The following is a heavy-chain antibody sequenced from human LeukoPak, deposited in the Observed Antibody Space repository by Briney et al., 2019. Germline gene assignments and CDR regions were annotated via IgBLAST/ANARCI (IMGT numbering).Heavy chain of an antibody. CDR3: ARSYDFWSGYYPSDY. V-gene: IGHV3-30-3*01. J-gene: IGHJ4*02. CDR2: ISYDGSNK. D-gene: IGHD3-3*01. CDR1: GFTFSSYA. Sequence: GGSLRLSCAASGFTFSSYAMHWVRQAPGKGLEWVAVISYDGSNKYYADSVKGRFTISRDNSKNTLYLQMNSLRAEDTAVYYCARSYDFWSGYYPSDYWGQGTLVTVSS.